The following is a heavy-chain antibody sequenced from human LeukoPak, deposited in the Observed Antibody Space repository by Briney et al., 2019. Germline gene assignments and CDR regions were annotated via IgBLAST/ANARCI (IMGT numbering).Heavy chain of an antibody. D-gene: IGHD2-2*02. CDR1: GFTFSSYG. CDR2: ISYDGSNK. J-gene: IGHJ4*02. CDR3: AKDVLPYSSSTSCYNDYFDY. Sequence: PGRSLRLSCAASGFTFSSYGMHWVRQAPGKGLEWVAVISYDGSNKYYADSVKGRFTISRDNSKNTLYLQMNSLRAEDTAVYYCAKDVLPYSSSTSCYNDYFDYWGQGTLVTVSS. V-gene: IGHV3-30*18.